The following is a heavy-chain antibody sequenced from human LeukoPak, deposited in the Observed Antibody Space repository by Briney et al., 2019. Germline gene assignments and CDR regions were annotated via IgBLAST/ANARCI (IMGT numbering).Heavy chain of an antibody. CDR3: ARTSNIVGATRPFDY. CDR2: IYYSGST. Sequence: SETLSLTCTVSGGSISSYYWSWIRQPPGKGLEWIGYIYYSGSTNYNPSLKSRVTISVDTSKNQFSLKLSSVTAADTAVYYCARTSNIVGATRPFDYWGQGTLVTVSS. J-gene: IGHJ4*02. V-gene: IGHV4-59*12. D-gene: IGHD1-26*01. CDR1: GGSISSYY.